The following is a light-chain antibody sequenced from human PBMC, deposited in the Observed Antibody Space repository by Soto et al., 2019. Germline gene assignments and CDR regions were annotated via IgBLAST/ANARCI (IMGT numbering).Light chain of an antibody. Sequence: DIQITPSPSSLSASVGDRDPITCRASQSISRYLNWYQQKPGKAPKLLIYAASNWQSGVPSRFSGSGSGTDFTLTISSLQPEDFATYYCLQSDSTPWTFGQGTKVDNK. V-gene: IGKV1-39*01. J-gene: IGKJ1*01. CDR1: QSISRY. CDR2: AAS. CDR3: LQSDSTPWT.